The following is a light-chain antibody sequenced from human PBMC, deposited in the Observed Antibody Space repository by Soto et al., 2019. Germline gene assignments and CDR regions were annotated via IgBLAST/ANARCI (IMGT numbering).Light chain of an antibody. CDR2: GAS. CDR3: QQYNNWPLA. CDR1: QTVSSNY. Sequence: PVERATLSCRASQTVSSNYLAWCXQRXGXXXRXXXYGASNRATGIPDRFSGSGYGTDFTLTISRLEPEDFAVYYCQQYNNWPLAFGQGKRLEIK. V-gene: IGKV3-20*01. J-gene: IGKJ5*01.